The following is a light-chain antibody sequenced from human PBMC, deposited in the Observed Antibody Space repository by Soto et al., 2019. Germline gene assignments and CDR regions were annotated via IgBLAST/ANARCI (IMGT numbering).Light chain of an antibody. Sequence: EIVLTQSPATLSLSPGERATLSCRASQSVSSFLAWYQQKPGQAPRRLIYDASNRATGIPARFRGSGSETDCTRTISSLDPEDFAVYYCQQRSNWPVGPGTKVDIK. CDR1: QSVSSF. CDR3: QQRSNWP. V-gene: IGKV3-11*01. J-gene: IGKJ3*01. CDR2: DAS.